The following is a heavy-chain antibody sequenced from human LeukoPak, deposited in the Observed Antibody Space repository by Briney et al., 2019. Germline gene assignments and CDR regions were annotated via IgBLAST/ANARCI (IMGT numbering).Heavy chain of an antibody. CDR1: GFTFSSYA. D-gene: IGHD3-3*01. V-gene: IGHV3-30-3*01. CDR3: ARDSYYDFWSGLDY. J-gene: IGHJ4*02. Sequence: QPGRSLRLSCAASGFTFSSYAMHWVRHAPGKGLECVAVISYDGSNKYYADSVKGRFTISRDNSKNTLYLQMNSLRAEDTAVYYCARDSYYDFWSGLDYWGQGTLVTVSS. CDR2: ISYDGSNK.